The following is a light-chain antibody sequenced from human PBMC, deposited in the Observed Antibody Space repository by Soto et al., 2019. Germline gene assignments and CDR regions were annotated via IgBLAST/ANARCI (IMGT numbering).Light chain of an antibody. J-gene: IGLJ2*01. CDR2: EVS. CDR3: ISYTSRSTLVV. V-gene: IGLV2-14*01. CDR1: SSDVGGYNY. Sequence: QSALTQPASVSGSPGQSITISCTGTSSDVGGYNYVSWYQQHPGKAPKLMIYEVSNRPSGVSNRFSGSKSGNTASLTISGLQAEDEADYYCISYTSRSTLVVFGGGTQLTVL.